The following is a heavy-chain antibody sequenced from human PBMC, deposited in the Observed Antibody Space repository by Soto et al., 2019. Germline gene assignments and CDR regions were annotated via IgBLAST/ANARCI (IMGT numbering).Heavy chain of an antibody. V-gene: IGHV4-39*01. Sequence: PSETLSLTCTVSGGSISSSSYYWGWIRQPPGKGLEWIGSIYYSGSTYYDPSLKSRVTISVDTSKNQFSLKLSSVTAADTAVYYCARRYYYGSGRFTWGQGTLVT. J-gene: IGHJ4*02. CDR3: ARRYYYGSGRFT. CDR2: IYYSGST. D-gene: IGHD3-10*01. CDR1: GGSISSSSYY.